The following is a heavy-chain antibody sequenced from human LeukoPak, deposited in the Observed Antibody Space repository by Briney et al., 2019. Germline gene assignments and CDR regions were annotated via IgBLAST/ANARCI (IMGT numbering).Heavy chain of an antibody. J-gene: IGHJ4*02. Sequence: GGSLRLSCAASGFTFSGYSMNWVRQAPGKGLEGVSSISSSTSYIYYADSVKGRFTISRDNAKNSLYLQINSLRAEDTAVYYCARSPALRDYFDYWGQGTLVTVSS. CDR2: ISSSTSYI. V-gene: IGHV3-21*01. CDR1: GFTFSGYS. CDR3: ARSPALRDYFDY.